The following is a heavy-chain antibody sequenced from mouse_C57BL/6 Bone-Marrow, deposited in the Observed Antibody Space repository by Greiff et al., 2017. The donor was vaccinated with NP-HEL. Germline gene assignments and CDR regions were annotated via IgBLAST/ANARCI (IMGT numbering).Heavy chain of an antibody. CDR1: GYTFTSYW. D-gene: IGHD2-4*01. V-gene: IGHV1-59*01. CDR3: AICIYYHYERVLGLDC. Sequence: QVQLQQPGAELVRPGTSVKLSCKASGYTFTSYWLHWVKQRPGQGLEWIGVIDPSDSYTNYNQKFKGKATLTVDTSSSTAYMQLSSLTSEESAVYYCAICIYYHYERVLGLDCWGQGTTLTVSS. CDR2: IDPSDSYT. J-gene: IGHJ2*01.